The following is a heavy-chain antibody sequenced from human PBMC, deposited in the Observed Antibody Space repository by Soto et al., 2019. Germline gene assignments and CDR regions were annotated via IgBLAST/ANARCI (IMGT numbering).Heavy chain of an antibody. J-gene: IGHJ4*02. Sequence: LSLTCTVSGGSISSYYWSWIRQPPGKGLEWIGYIYNSGSTNYNPSLKSRVTISLDTPKNQFSLRLASVTAADTAVYYCATGSDRNKVGYWGQGALVTVSS. CDR3: ATGSDRNKVGY. V-gene: IGHV4-59*01. CDR1: GGSISSYY. CDR2: IYNSGST.